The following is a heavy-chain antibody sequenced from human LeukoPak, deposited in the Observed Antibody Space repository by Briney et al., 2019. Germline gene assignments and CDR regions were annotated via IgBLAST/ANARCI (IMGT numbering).Heavy chain of an antibody. Sequence: GGSLRLSCVPSGFTFSSYWMRWVRQAPGKGLVWVSRINSDGSSTSYADSVKGRFTISRDNAKNTLYLQMNSLRAEDTAVYYCARGGIAAAQDYWGQGTLVTVSS. D-gene: IGHD6-13*01. CDR3: ARGGIAAAQDY. J-gene: IGHJ4*02. CDR2: INSDGSST. V-gene: IGHV3-74*01. CDR1: GFTFSSYW.